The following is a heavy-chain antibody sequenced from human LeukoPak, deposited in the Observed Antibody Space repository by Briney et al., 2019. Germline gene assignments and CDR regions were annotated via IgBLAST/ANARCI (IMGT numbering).Heavy chain of an antibody. CDR3: ASYMTTVTTQGWFDP. CDR1: GGSISSYY. D-gene: IGHD4-17*01. Sequence: SETLSLTCTVSGGSISSYYWSWIRQPPGKGLEWIGYIYYSGSTNYNPSLKSRVTISVDTSKNQFSLKLSSVTAADTAVYYCASYMTTVTTQGWFDPWGQGTLVTVSS. CDR2: IYYSGST. J-gene: IGHJ5*02. V-gene: IGHV4-59*01.